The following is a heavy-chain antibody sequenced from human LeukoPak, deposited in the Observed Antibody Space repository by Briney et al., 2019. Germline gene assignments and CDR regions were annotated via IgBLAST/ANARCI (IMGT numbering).Heavy chain of an antibody. CDR3: ARGRLTTIPDAFDI. J-gene: IGHJ3*02. V-gene: IGHV4-31*03. D-gene: IGHD4-17*01. Sequence: SETLSLTCTVSGGSISSGGYYWSWIRQHPGKGLEWIGYIYYSGSTYYNPSLKSRVTISVDTYKNQFSLKLSSVTAADTAVYYCARGRLTTIPDAFDIWGQGTMVTVSS. CDR2: IYYSGST. CDR1: GGSISSGGYY.